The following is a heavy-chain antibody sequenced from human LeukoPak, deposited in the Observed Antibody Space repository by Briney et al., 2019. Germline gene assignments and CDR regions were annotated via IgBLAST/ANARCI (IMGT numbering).Heavy chain of an antibody. Sequence: PSETLSLTCTVSGGSISSYYWSWIRQPPGKGLEWIGYIYYSGTTKYNPSLKSRVTISVDTSKNQFSLKLSFVTAADTALYYCSRTNNWNYEVDYWGQGTLVTVSS. CDR3: SRTNNWNYEVDY. J-gene: IGHJ4*02. CDR2: IYYSGTT. D-gene: IGHD1-7*01. V-gene: IGHV4-59*01. CDR1: GGSISSYY.